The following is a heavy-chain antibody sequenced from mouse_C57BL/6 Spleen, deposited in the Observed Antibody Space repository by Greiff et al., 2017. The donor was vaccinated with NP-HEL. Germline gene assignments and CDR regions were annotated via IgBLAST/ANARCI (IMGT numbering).Heavy chain of an antibody. D-gene: IGHD3-2*02. CDR3: ASEAQATWDY. J-gene: IGHJ2*01. V-gene: IGHV1-31*01. Sequence: EVKVVESGPELVKPGASVKISCKASGYSFTGYYMHWVKQSHGNILDWIGYIYPYNGVSSYNQKFKGKATLTVDKSSSTAYMELRSLTSEDSAVYYCASEAQATWDYWGQGTTLTVSS. CDR1: GYSFTGYY. CDR2: IYPYNGVS.